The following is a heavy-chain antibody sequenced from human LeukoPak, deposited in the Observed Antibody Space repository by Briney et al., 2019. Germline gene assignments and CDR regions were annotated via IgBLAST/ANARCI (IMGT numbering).Heavy chain of an antibody. CDR2: IYTSGST. V-gene: IGHV4-61*02. D-gene: IGHD1-26*01. J-gene: IGHJ4*02. CDR1: GGSISSGSYY. CDR3: ARGQASGSYSSFDY. Sequence: ASETLSLTCTVSGGSISSGSYYWSWIRQPAGKGLEWIGRIYTSGSTNYNPSLKSRVTISVDTSKNQFSLKLSSVTAADTAVYYCARGQASGSYSSFDYWGQGTLVTVSS.